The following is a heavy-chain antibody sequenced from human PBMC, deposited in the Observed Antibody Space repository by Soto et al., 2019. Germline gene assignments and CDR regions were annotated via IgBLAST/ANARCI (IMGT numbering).Heavy chain of an antibody. J-gene: IGHJ4*02. CDR3: AKKVNSGPGSQYFDY. CDR2: FRTGGDDGTT. V-gene: IGHV3-23*01. D-gene: IGHD3-10*01. CDR1: GFTFSSYS. Sequence: EVQLLESGGGLVQPGGSLRLSCAASGFTFSSYSMSWVRQAPGKGLEWVSGFRTGGDDGTTYYADSVKGRFTISRDNSKNTLFLQMNSLRAEDTAMYYCAKKVNSGPGSQYFDYWGQGTLVTVSS.